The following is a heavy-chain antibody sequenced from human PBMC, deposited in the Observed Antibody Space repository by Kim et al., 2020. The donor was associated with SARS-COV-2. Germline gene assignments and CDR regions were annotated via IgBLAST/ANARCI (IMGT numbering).Heavy chain of an antibody. Sequence: GGSLRLSCTASGFTFGDYAMSWFRQAPGKGLEWVGFIRSKAYGGTTEYAASVKGRFTISRDDSKSIAYLQMNSLKTEDTAVYYCTRDASPDYDYGDYSAFDYWGQGTLVTVSS. D-gene: IGHD4-17*01. V-gene: IGHV3-49*03. J-gene: IGHJ4*02. CDR2: IRSKAYGGTT. CDR1: GFTFGDYA. CDR3: TRDASPDYDYGDYSAFDY.